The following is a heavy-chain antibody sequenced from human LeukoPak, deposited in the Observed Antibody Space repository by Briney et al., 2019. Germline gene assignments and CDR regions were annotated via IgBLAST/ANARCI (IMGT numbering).Heavy chain of an antibody. D-gene: IGHD2-15*01. V-gene: IGHV3-23*01. CDR1: GFTFSNYV. Sequence: GGSLRLSCAASGFTFSNYVMVWVRQAPGKGLEWVSGITASGDSTYYGDSVKGRFTMSRDNSKNTVYLQMNSLRVDDTAVYYCARRDIVVVVSASDYWGQGTLVTVSS. CDR2: ITASGDST. CDR3: ARRDIVVVVSASDY. J-gene: IGHJ4*02.